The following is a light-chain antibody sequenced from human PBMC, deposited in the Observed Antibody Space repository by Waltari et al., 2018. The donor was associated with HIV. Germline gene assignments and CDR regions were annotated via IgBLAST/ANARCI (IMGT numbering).Light chain of an antibody. CDR2: RNN. V-gene: IGLV1-44*01. J-gene: IGLJ3*02. CDR3: AAWDDSLNGHWV. CDR1: SSNIGRKF. Sequence: QSVLTQPPSASGTPGLRVTISCSGGSSNIGRKFVIWSQQRPGTAPKLIMYRNNHRPSGFPDLFSGAKSGTSASLAISGLQSEDEADYYCAAWDDSLNGHWVFGGGTNVTVL.